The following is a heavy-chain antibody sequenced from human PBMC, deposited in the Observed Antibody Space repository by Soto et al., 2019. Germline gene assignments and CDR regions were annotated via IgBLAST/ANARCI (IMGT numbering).Heavy chain of an antibody. Sequence: QVQLVESGGGVVQPGRSLRLCCAASGFTFSSYAMHWVRQAPGKGLEWVAVISYDGSNKYYADSVKGRFTISRDNSKNTLYLQMNSLRAEDTAEYYCARDEIRFSWAYGMDVWGQGTTVTVSS. CDR1: GFTFSSYA. V-gene: IGHV3-30-3*01. J-gene: IGHJ6*02. CDR3: ARDEIRFSWAYGMDV. CDR2: ISYDGSNK. D-gene: IGHD3-3*01.